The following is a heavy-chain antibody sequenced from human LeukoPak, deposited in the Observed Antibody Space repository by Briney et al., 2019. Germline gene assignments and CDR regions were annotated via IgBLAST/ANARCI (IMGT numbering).Heavy chain of an antibody. J-gene: IGHJ4*02. D-gene: IGHD3-10*01. CDR2: INPSGGST. V-gene: IGHV1-46*01. Sequence: ASVKVSCKASGYTFTSYYMHWVRQAPGQGLEWMGIINPSGGSTSYAQKFQDRVTMTRDTSTSTVYMELSSLRSEDTAVYYCARVGIRFGNYPYFDYWGQGTLVTVSS. CDR1: GYTFTSYY. CDR3: ARVGIRFGNYPYFDY.